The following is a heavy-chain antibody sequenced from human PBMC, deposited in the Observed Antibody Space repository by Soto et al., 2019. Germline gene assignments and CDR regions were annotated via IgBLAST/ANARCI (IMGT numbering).Heavy chain of an antibody. V-gene: IGHV4-61*08. CDR1: GDSVTSGDYY. J-gene: IGHJ5*01. CDR3: ARTPVDTYMTYWFDT. CDR2: IYYSGNT. D-gene: IGHD5-18*01. Sequence: SETLSLTCTVSGDSVTSGDYYWSWIRQPPGKGPEWIGYIYYSGNTNYSPSLKSRVAISLDTSHNQFSLKLSSVTAADTAVYLCARTPVDTYMTYWFDTWGQGTLVTVSS.